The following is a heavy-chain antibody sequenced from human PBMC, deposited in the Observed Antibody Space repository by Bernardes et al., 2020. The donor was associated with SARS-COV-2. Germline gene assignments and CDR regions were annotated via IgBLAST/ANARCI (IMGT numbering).Heavy chain of an antibody. J-gene: IGHJ6*02. CDR1: GYSFTSYW. V-gene: IGHV5-10-1*01. CDR2: IDPSDSYT. D-gene: IGHD3-10*01. CDR3: ARNEGYYGSGTEPGMDV. Sequence: GESLKISCKGSGYSFTSYWISWVRQMPGKGLEWMGRIDPSDSYTNYSPSFQGHVTISADKSISTAYLQWSSLKASDTAMYYCARNEGYYGSGTEPGMDVWGQGTTVTVSS.